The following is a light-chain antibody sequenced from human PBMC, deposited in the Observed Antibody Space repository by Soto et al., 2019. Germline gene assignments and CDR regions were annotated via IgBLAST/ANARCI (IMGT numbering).Light chain of an antibody. CDR3: VSYIESSLTHWV. J-gene: IGLJ3*02. Sequence: QSVLTQPPSVSAAPGQKVTISCSGSSSNIGNNYVSWYQQLPGTAPKLLIYDNNKRPSGIPDRFSGSKSGTSATLGITGLQTGDEADYYCVSYIESSLTHWVFGGGTKLTVL. CDR2: DNN. CDR1: SSNIGNNY. V-gene: IGLV1-51*01.